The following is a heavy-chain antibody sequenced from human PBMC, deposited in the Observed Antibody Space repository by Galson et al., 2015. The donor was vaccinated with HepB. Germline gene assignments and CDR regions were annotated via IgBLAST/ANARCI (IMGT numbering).Heavy chain of an antibody. Sequence: SETLSLTCTVSGGSISSYYWSWIRQPPGKGLEWIGYIYYSGSTNYNPSLKSRVTISVDTSKNQFSLKLSSVTAADTAVRYCARGVTIFGVVGYYYYMDVWGKGTTVTVSS. CDR2: IYYSGST. J-gene: IGHJ6*03. V-gene: IGHV4-59*01. CDR1: GGSISSYY. CDR3: ARGVTIFGVVGYYYYMDV. D-gene: IGHD3-3*01.